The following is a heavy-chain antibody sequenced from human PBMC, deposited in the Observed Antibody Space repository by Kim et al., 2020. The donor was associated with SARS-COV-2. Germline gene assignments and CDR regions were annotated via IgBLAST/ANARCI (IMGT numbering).Heavy chain of an antibody. CDR1: GFTFSSYG. CDR2: IWYDGSNK. V-gene: IGHV3-33*01. D-gene: IGHD3-3*01. Sequence: GGSLRLSCAASGFTFSSYGMHWVRQAPGKGLEWVAVIWYDGSNKYYADSVKGRFTISRDNSKNTLYLQMNSLRAEDTAVYYCARAGRAYDFWSGYYEDYYGMDVWGQGTTFTVSS. CDR3: ARAGRAYDFWSGYYEDYYGMDV. J-gene: IGHJ6*02.